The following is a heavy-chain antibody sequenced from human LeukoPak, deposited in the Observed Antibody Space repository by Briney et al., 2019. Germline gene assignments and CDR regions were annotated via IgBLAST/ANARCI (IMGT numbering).Heavy chain of an antibody. CDR1: GGSISSSSYY. CDR3: ASYGALYDYVWGSYRYTFDY. V-gene: IGHV4-39*07. J-gene: IGHJ4*02. D-gene: IGHD3-16*02. CDR2: IYYSGST. Sequence: SETLSLTCTVSGGSISSSSYYWGWIRQPPGKGLEWIGSIYYSGSTNYNPSLKSRVTISVDTSKNQFSLKLSSVTAADTAVYYCASYGALYDYVWGSYRYTFDYWGQGTLVTVSS.